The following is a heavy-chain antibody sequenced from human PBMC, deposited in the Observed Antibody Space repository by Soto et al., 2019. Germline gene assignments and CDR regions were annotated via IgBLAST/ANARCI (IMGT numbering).Heavy chain of an antibody. J-gene: IGHJ5*02. D-gene: IGHD3-10*01. CDR2: ISNGGTT. CDR1: GASIRDKY. Sequence: QVQLQESGPGLVKPSETLSLTCSISGASIRDKYSSWLRQSAEKELEFIGRISNGGTTIYNPSLMSRVTMSLETSKTHFSLKLTSVTAAGTAVYYCATKVDYGGWFDPWGQGTLGTVSS. V-gene: IGHV4-4*07. CDR3: ATKVDYGGWFDP.